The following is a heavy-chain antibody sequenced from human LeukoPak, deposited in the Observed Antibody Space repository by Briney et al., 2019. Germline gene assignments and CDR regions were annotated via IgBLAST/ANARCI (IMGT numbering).Heavy chain of an antibody. J-gene: IGHJ3*02. D-gene: IGHD2-8*02. CDR1: EFTFSKFP. V-gene: IGHV3-23*01. CDR2: ISASGDVT. CDR3: AKSLFTGATGTGRAFHI. Sequence: GGSLRLSCAASEFTFSKFPMGWVRQAPGRGLAGVSAISASGDVTSHADAVRGRFTISRDNSKSTLFLQMNDLRVEDTAKFYCAKSLFTGATGTGRAFHIWGQGTMVSVSS.